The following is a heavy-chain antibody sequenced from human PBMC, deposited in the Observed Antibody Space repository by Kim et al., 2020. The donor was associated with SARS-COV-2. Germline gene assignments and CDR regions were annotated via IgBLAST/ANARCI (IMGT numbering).Heavy chain of an antibody. D-gene: IGHD3-9*01. Sequence: ASVKVSCKASGYTFTSYYMHWVRQAPGQGLEWMGIINPSGGSTSYAQKFQGRVTMTRDTSTSTVYMELSSLRSEDTAVYYCARDQERYFDWSVAYYYGMDVWGQGTTVTVSS. V-gene: IGHV1-46*01. J-gene: IGHJ6*02. CDR1: GYTFTSYY. CDR2: INPSGGST. CDR3: ARDQERYFDWSVAYYYGMDV.